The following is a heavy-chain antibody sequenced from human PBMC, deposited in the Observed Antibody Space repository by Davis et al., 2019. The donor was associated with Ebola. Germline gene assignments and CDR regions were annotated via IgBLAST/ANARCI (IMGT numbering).Heavy chain of an antibody. D-gene: IGHD3-10*01. Sequence: PGGSLRLSCAASGFSFSGYTMNWVRQAPGKGLEWVSSISGNSDYIYYADSVKGRFTISRDNAKNSLYLQMNSLRAADTAVYYCAREGYYYGSGSYYIWGQGTLVTVSS. CDR3: AREGYYYGSGSYYI. CDR1: GFSFSGYT. V-gene: IGHV3-21*01. CDR2: ISGNSDYI. J-gene: IGHJ4*02.